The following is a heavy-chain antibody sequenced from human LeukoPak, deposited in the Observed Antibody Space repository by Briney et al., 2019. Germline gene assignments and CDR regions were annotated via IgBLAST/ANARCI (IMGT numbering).Heavy chain of an antibody. Sequence: SVKVSCKASGGTFSSYAISWVRQAPGQGLEWMGGIIPIFGTANYAQKFQGRVTITADESTSTAYMELSSLRSEDTAVYYCAAGSSWWGGPKNWGQGTLVTVSS. D-gene: IGHD6-13*01. CDR2: IIPIFGTA. CDR1: GGTFSSYA. V-gene: IGHV1-69*13. CDR3: AAGSSWWGGPKN. J-gene: IGHJ4*02.